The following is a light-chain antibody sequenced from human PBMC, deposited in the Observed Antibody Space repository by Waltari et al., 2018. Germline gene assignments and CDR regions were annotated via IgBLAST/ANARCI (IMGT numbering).Light chain of an antibody. J-gene: IGLJ2*01. CDR2: EVN. Sequence: QSALTQPASVSGSPGQSITISCTGTSSDVGRYVLVSWYQQHPGKAPNLMIYEVNKRPSGVSDRFSGSKSGSTAFLTISGLQAEDEAHYYCCSYAGSSVFKVLFGGGTKLTVL. CDR3: CSYAGSSVFKVL. CDR1: SSDVGRYVL. V-gene: IGLV2-23*02.